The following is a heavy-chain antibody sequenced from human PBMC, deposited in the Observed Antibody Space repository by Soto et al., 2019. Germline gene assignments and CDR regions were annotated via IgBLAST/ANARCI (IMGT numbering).Heavy chain of an antibody. Sequence: GESLKISCKGSGYSFPNFWIGWVRRMPGKGLEWMGIIYPGDSDTRYGPSFQGQVTISADKSITTAYLQWNSLKASDTAMYYCARVQGSRNYYYGMDVWGQGTKDTVSS. J-gene: IGHJ6*02. CDR3: ARVQGSRNYYYGMDV. D-gene: IGHD6-13*01. CDR1: GYSFPNFW. CDR2: IYPGDSDT. V-gene: IGHV5-51*01.